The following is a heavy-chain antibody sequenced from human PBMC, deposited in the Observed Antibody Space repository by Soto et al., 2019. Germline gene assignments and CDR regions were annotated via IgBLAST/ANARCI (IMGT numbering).Heavy chain of an antibody. D-gene: IGHD6-13*01. J-gene: IGHJ6*02. CDR1: GFTVSSNY. CDR3: GRDRGVSPPKYYYCRMDV. CDR2: IYSGGST. Sequence: EVQLVETGGGLIQPGGSLRLSCAASGFTVSSNYMSWVRQAPGKGLEWVSVIYSGGSTYYADSVKGRFTISRDNSMCRLYFQMNSRRAGYTAVYYCGRDRGVSPPKYYYCRMDVWGQGPTVTASS. V-gene: IGHV3-53*02.